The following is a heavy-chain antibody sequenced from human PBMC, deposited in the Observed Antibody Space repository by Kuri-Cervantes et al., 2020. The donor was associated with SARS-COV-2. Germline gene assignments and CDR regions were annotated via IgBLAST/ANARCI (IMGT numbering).Heavy chain of an antibody. CDR3: ARVEKLYSYGGSIDY. D-gene: IGHD5-18*01. J-gene: IGHJ4*02. V-gene: IGHV4-59*08. CDR1: GGSISSYY. Sequence: SETLSLTCTVSGGSISSYYWSWIRQPPRKGLEWSGYIYYSGRTKYNPSLKSRVTISVDTSKNQFSLKLSSVTAADTAVYYCARVEKLYSYGGSIDYWGQGTLVTVSS. CDR2: IYYSGRT.